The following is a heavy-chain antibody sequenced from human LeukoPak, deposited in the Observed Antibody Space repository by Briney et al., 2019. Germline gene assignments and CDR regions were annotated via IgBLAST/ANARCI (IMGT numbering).Heavy chain of an antibody. Sequence: SETLSLTCAVYGGSFSGYYWSWIRQPPGKGLEWIGEINHSGSTNYNPSLKSRVTISVDTSKNQFSLKLSSVTAADTAVYYCARESAYSSSLSWFDPWGQGTLVTVSS. D-gene: IGHD6-13*01. V-gene: IGHV4-34*01. J-gene: IGHJ5*02. CDR1: GGSFSGYY. CDR3: ARESAYSSSLSWFDP. CDR2: INHSGST.